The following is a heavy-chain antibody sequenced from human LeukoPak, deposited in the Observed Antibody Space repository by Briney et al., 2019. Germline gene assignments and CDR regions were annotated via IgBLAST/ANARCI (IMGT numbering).Heavy chain of an antibody. CDR3: APCSYMAA. J-gene: IGHJ6*03. D-gene: IGHD2-15*01. V-gene: IGHV4-34*08. CDR2: INHSGST. CDR1: GGTFSSYR. Sequence: LPRTGAVRGGTFSSYRWTRYHQPPEKGLEWIGEINHSGSTNYNPSLKSRVTISAGTSQKQFSLQLSDVTAADPAVYYCAPCSYMAAWGKWAT.